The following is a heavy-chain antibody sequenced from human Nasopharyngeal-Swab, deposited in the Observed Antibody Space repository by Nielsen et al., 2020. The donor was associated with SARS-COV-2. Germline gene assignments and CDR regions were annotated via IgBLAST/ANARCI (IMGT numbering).Heavy chain of an antibody. D-gene: IGHD3-22*01. CDR2: IWYDGSNK. CDR1: GFTFGSYG. V-gene: IGHV3-33*01. CDR3: ARDRVEGGYDSSGYYYSL. J-gene: IGHJ4*02. Sequence: GESLKISCAASGFTFGSYGMHWVRQAPGKGLEWVAVIWYDGSNKYYADSVKGRFTISRDNSKNTLYLQMNSLRAEDTAVYYCARDRVEGGYDSSGYYYSLWGQGTLVTVSS.